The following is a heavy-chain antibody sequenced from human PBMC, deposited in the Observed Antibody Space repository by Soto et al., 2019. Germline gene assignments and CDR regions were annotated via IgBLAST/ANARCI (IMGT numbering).Heavy chain of an antibody. CDR3: ATRMYSTSWYYFVS. Sequence: EVQLLESGGGFVQPGGSLRLSCAASGFTFTNYALSWVRQAPGKGLEWVSTIGGGSGSTSYADSVKGRFSISRENSKNTLYLQISSLRAEDTALYYCATRMYSTSWYYFVSWGQGTLVTVSS. CDR2: IGGGSGST. D-gene: IGHD6-13*01. J-gene: IGHJ4*02. CDR1: GFTFTNYA. V-gene: IGHV3-23*01.